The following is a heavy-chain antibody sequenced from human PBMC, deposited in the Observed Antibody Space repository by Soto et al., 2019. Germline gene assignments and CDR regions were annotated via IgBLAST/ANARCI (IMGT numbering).Heavy chain of an antibody. CDR1: GGSFTSNNW. D-gene: IGHD1-7*01. V-gene: IGHV4-4*02. J-gene: IGHJ4*02. CDR3: ASRDPGTSVDY. Sequence: SETLSLTCAVSGGSFTSNNWWTWVRQPPGQGLEWIGEIYRTGSTNYNPSLKSRVTIPLDKSENQFSLKVTSLTAADTAVYYCASRDPGTSVDYWGQGTLVTVSS. CDR2: IYRTGST.